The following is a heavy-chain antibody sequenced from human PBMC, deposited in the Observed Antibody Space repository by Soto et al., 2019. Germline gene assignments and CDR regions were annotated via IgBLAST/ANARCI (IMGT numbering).Heavy chain of an antibody. CDR1: GFTFSSYA. Sequence: EVQLLESGGGLVQPGGSLRLSCAASGFTFSSYAMSWVRQAPGKGLEWVSAISDSGGSTYYADSVKGRFPISRDNPKNTLYLQMNSLRAEDAAVYYCAKEGYSSSWYYFDYWGQGTLVTVSS. CDR2: ISDSGGST. V-gene: IGHV3-23*01. J-gene: IGHJ4*02. CDR3: AKEGYSSSWYYFDY. D-gene: IGHD6-13*01.